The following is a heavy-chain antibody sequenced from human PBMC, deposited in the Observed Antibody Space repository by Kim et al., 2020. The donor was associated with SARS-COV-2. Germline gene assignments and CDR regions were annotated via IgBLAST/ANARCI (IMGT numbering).Heavy chain of an antibody. Sequence: SVKVSCKASGGTFSSYAISWVRQAPGQGLEWMGRIIPILGIANYAQKFQGRVTITADKSTSTAYMELSSLRSEDTAVYYCARSGGYCSSTSCYIGGVGYYYMDVWGKGTTVTVSS. J-gene: IGHJ6*03. V-gene: IGHV1-69*04. CDR3: ARSGGYCSSTSCYIGGVGYYYMDV. CDR1: GGTFSSYA. D-gene: IGHD2-2*02. CDR2: IIPILGIA.